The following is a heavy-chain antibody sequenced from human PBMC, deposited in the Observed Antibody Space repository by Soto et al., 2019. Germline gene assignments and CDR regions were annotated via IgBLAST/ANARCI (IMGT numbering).Heavy chain of an antibody. Sequence: ASVKVSCKASGYTFTSYGISWVRQAPGQGLEWMGWISAYNGNTNYAQKLQGRVTMTTDTSTSTAYMELRSLRSDDTAVYYCGRVTTMVRGVIMPLFHYYYGMDVWGQGTTVTVSS. V-gene: IGHV1-18*01. CDR3: GRVTTMVRGVIMPLFHYYYGMDV. D-gene: IGHD3-10*01. J-gene: IGHJ6*02. CDR2: ISAYNGNT. CDR1: GYTFTSYG.